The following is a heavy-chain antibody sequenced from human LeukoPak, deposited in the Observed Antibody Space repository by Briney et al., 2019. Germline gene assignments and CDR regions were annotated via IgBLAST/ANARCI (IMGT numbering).Heavy chain of an antibody. Sequence: AGRSLRLSCAASGFTFSRSGMHWVRQAPGKGLEWVAVISYDGSNKYYADSVKGRFTISRDNSKNTPYLQMNSLRAGDTAVYYCAKDSYDRSGYYYYYFASWGQGTQVTVSS. V-gene: IGHV3-30*18. CDR3: AKDSYDRSGYYYYYFAS. CDR2: ISYDGSNK. D-gene: IGHD3-22*01. J-gene: IGHJ4*02. CDR1: GFTFSRSG.